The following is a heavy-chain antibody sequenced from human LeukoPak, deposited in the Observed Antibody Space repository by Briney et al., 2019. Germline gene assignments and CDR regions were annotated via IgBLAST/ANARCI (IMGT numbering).Heavy chain of an antibody. Sequence: GGSLRLSCAASGFTFSDYYMSWIRQAPGKGLQWVSYISSSSSTIYYADSVKGRFTISRDNAKNSLYLQMNSLRAEDTAVYYCARAGYSSSWYTLDVYYFDYWGQGTLVTVSS. V-gene: IGHV3-11*04. CDR1: GFTFSDYY. D-gene: IGHD6-13*01. J-gene: IGHJ4*02. CDR2: ISSSSSTI. CDR3: ARAGYSSSWYTLDVYYFDY.